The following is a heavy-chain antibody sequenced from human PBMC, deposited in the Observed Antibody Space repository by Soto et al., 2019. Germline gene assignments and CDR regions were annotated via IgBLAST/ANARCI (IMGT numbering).Heavy chain of an antibody. CDR2: SHQSGNT. V-gene: IGHV4-4*02. J-gene: IGHJ4*02. Sequence: QVQLQESGPGLVKPSGTLSLTCAVSGVSIDSHDCWTWVRQPPGKGLEWIGESHQSGNTNYNSYLESRVTISLDKSRNHFSLQLDSVTVADTAVYYCATRDTGRVYWGQGTLVTVSS. CDR1: GVSIDSHDC. CDR3: ATRDTGRVY. D-gene: IGHD5-18*01.